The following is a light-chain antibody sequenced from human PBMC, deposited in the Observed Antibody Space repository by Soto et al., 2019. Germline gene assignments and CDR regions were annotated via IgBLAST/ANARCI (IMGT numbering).Light chain of an antibody. Sequence: DIQITQSPSTLSGSVGDRVTIPCRASQTISSWLAWYQQKPGKAPKLLIYKASTLKSGVPSRFSGSGSGTEFTLTISSLQPDDFATYYCQHYNSYSEAFGQGTKVDIK. CDR1: QTISSW. CDR3: QHYNSYSEA. CDR2: KAS. V-gene: IGKV1-5*03. J-gene: IGKJ1*01.